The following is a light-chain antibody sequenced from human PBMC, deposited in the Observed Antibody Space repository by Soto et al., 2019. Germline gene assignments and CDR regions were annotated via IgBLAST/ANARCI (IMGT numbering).Light chain of an antibody. Sequence: QAASVSGSPGQSITISCTGTSGDVGGYNYVSWYQKHPGKAPKIMIYEVSNRPSGVSNRFSGSKSGNTASLTISGLQAEDEADYYCSSYTSSSTLVFGGGTQLTVL. CDR3: SSYTSSSTLV. CDR1: SGDVGGYNY. CDR2: EVS. J-gene: IGLJ2*01. V-gene: IGLV2-14*01.